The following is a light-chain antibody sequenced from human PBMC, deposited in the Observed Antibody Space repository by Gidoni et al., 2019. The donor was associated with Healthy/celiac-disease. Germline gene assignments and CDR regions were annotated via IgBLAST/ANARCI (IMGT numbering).Light chain of an antibody. J-gene: IGLJ1*01. Sequence: SYVLTQPPSVSVDPGKTARITWGGNNIGSKSVPWYQQNPGQAPVLVIYYDSDLPSGIPARLSVSNSGKTSTLTISRVEAGDDADYYCQVWDSSSDHLYVFGTGTKVTVL. CDR3: QVWDSSSDHLYV. V-gene: IGLV3-21*04. CDR2: YDS. CDR1: NIGSKS.